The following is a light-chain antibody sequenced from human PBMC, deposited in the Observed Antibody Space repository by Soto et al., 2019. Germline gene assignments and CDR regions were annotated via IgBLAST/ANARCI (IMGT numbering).Light chain of an antibody. CDR1: ISDVGNYNY. J-gene: IGLJ1*01. CDR3: GSYTTSSNYV. CDR2: DVS. Sequence: VLTQPASVSGSPGQSITISCTGTISDVGNYNYVSWYQEYPGTAPKLMIYDVSTRPSGVSDRFSGSKSGNTASLTISRLRAEDEADYYCGSYTTSSNYVFGTGTKVTVL. V-gene: IGLV2-14*03.